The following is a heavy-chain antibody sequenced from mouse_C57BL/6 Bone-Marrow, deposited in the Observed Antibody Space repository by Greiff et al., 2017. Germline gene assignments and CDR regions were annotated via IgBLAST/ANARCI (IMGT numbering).Heavy chain of an antibody. CDR3: ARRYYGSSYWYFDV. D-gene: IGHD1-1*01. Sequence: VQLQQSGPGLVAPSQSLSITCTVSGFSLTSYALSWVRQPPGKGLEWLGVIWTGGGTNYNSALKSRLSISKDNSKSQVFLKMNSLQTDDTARYYCARRYYGSSYWYFDVWGTGTTVTVSS. V-gene: IGHV2-9-1*01. CDR2: IWTGGGT. CDR1: GFSLTSYA. J-gene: IGHJ1*03.